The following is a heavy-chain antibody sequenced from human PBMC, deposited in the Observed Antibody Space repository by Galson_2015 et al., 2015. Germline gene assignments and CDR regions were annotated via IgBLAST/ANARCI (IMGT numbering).Heavy chain of an antibody. D-gene: IGHD4-17*01. Sequence: SVKVSCKASGGTFSSYAISWVRQAPGQGLEWMGGIIPIFGTANYAQKFQGRVTITADESTSTAYMELSSLRSEDTAVYYCAREHGDYGGYFDYWGQGTLVTVSS. CDR1: GGTFSSYA. CDR2: IIPIFGTA. J-gene: IGHJ4*02. V-gene: IGHV1-69*13. CDR3: AREHGDYGGYFDY.